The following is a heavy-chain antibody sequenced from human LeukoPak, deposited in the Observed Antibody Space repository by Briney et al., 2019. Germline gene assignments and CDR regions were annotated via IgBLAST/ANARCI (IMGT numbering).Heavy chain of an antibody. CDR2: ISDRSSYI. CDR1: GFTFSSYS. V-gene: IGHV3-21*01. Sequence: GGSLRLSCAASGFTFSSYSMNWVRQAPGKGLEWVSSISDRSSYIYYADSVKGRFTISRDNSKNTLYLQMNSLRAEDTAVYYCAGPNPYSSSWYYYFDYWGQGTLVTVSS. D-gene: IGHD6-13*01. CDR3: AGPNPYSSSWYYYFDY. J-gene: IGHJ4*02.